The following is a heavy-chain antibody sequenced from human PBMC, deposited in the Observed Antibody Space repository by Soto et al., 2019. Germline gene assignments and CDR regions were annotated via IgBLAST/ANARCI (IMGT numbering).Heavy chain of an antibody. J-gene: IGHJ5*02. D-gene: IGHD6-19*01. CDR1: GGSISSSSYY. CDR2: IYYSGST. CDR3: ARWSSGWYRGNNWFDP. Sequence: QLQLQESGPGLVKPSETLSLTCTVSGGSISSSSYYWGWIRQPPGKGLEWIGSIYYSGSTYYNPSLKSRVTISVDTSKNQFSLKLSSVTAADTAVYYCARWSSGWYRGNNWFDPWGQGTLVTVSS. V-gene: IGHV4-39*01.